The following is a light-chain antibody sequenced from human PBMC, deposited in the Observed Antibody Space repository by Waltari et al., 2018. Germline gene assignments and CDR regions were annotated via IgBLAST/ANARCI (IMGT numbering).Light chain of an antibody. Sequence: SSDLTQDPGVSVALGQTVRINCQVDSLGRNYATWYQQKAGQAPVLVMYGYNKRPSGIADRFAGSSSGTTSSLIIAGSQAEDEADYYCSSRDSSGKVLFGGGTKVTVL. CDR1: SLGRNY. V-gene: IGLV3-19*01. CDR2: GYN. J-gene: IGLJ3*02. CDR3: SSRDSSGKVL.